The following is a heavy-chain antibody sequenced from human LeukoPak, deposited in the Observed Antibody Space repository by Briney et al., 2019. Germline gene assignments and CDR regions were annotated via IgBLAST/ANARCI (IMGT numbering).Heavy chain of an antibody. Sequence: SGTLSLTCTVSGGSIRSYYWSWIRQPPGKGLEWIGYILYSGGTNYNPSLKSRVTISVDTSKNQFSLKLSSVTAADTAVYYCASSPPDIVVVPAAKGWFDPWGQGTLVTVSS. D-gene: IGHD2-2*01. V-gene: IGHV4-59*01. CDR3: ASSPPDIVVVPAAKGWFDP. J-gene: IGHJ5*02. CDR1: GGSIRSYY. CDR2: ILYSGGT.